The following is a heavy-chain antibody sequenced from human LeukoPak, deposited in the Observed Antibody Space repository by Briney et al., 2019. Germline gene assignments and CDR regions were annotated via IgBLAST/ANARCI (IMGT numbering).Heavy chain of an antibody. J-gene: IGHJ3*02. V-gene: IGHV3-7*01. D-gene: IGHD3-10*01. CDR2: IKYDGSEK. CDR1: GFSFSSSW. Sequence: GGSLRLSCTASGFSFSSSWMSWVRQAPGKGLEWVANIKYDGSEKYYVDSVKGRFTNSRDNAKNSLYLQMDSLGAEDTAVYYCAGDPSHYYGSYDAFDIWGQGTMVTVSS. CDR3: AGDPSHYYGSYDAFDI.